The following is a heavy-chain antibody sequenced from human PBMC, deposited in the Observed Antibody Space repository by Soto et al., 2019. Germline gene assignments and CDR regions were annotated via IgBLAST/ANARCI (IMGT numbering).Heavy chain of an antibody. V-gene: IGHV1-24*01. CDR1: GYTLTELS. J-gene: IGHJ2*01. CDR3: ATDKYSGSLYWYFDL. CDR2: FDPEDGET. D-gene: IGHD1-26*01. Sequence: ASVKVSCKVSGYTLTELSMHWVRQAPGKGLEWMGGFDPEDGETIYAQKFQGRVTMTEDTSTDTAYMELSSLRSEDTAVYYCATDKYSGSLYWYFDLWGRGTLVTVSS.